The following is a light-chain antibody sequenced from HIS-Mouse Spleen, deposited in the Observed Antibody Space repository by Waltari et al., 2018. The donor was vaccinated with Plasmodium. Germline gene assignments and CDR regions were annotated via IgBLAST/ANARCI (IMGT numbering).Light chain of an antibody. CDR2: GAS. CDR1: QRVSSN. V-gene: IGKV3-15*01. J-gene: IGKJ3*01. CDR3: QQYNNWSFT. Sequence: EIVMTQSPATLSVSPGERATLSCRASQRVSSNLAWYQQKPGQAPRRLISGASTRATGIPARVTGSGSGTGFTLTIISLQSEDFAVYYCQQYNNWSFTVGPGTKVDIK.